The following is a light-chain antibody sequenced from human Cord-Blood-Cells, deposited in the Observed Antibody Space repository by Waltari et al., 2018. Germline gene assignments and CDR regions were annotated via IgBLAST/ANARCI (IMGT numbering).Light chain of an antibody. Sequence: QSALTQSASVSGSPGHSITISCTGPSTAVGGYYYVFWYQQHPGKAPKLMIYDVSKRPSGVSNRFSGSKSGNTASLTISGLQAEDEADYYCSSYTSSSTLYVFGTGTKVTVL. CDR1: STAVGGYYY. V-gene: IGLV2-14*01. CDR2: DVS. J-gene: IGLJ1*01. CDR3: SSYTSSSTLYV.